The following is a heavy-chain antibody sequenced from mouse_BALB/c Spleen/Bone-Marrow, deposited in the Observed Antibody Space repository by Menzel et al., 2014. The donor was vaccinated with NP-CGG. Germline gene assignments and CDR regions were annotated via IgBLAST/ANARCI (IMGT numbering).Heavy chain of an antibody. Sequence: EVMLVESGGGLVQPGGSLKLSCVASGFDFRRYWMSWVRQAPGKGLEWIGEINPESSTINYTPSLKDKFIISRDNAKNTLYLQMSKVRSEDTALYYCARLGYYGCFVDWGQGTTLTVSS. V-gene: IGHV4-1*02. CDR3: ARLGYYGCFVD. D-gene: IGHD2-3*01. CDR1: GFDFRRYW. CDR2: INPESSTI. J-gene: IGHJ2*01.